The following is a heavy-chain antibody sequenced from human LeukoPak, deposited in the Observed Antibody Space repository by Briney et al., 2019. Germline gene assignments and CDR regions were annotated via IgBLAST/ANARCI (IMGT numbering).Heavy chain of an antibody. D-gene: IGHD2-15*01. Sequence: GGSLRLSCAASGFTFSSYWMSWVRQAPGKGLEWVANIKQDGSEKYYVDSVKGRFTISRNNAKNSLYLQMNSLRAEDTAVYYCARATVVRFFDYWGQGTLVTVSS. CDR2: IKQDGSEK. CDR1: GFTFSSYW. V-gene: IGHV3-7*01. J-gene: IGHJ4*02. CDR3: ARATVVRFFDY.